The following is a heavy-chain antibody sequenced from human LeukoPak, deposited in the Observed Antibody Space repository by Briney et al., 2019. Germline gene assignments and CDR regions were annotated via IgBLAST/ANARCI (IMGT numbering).Heavy chain of an antibody. V-gene: IGHV4-4*07. CDR3: AGGPVTARGQFDY. Sequence: SETLSLTCTVSGGSISSLYWSWIRQSADKGLEWIGRIYASGGTNYNPFLKSRVTVSLDTSRNQFSLKVKSVTAADTAVYFCAGGPVTARGQFDYWGQGMLVSVSS. CDR2: IYASGGT. J-gene: IGHJ4*02. CDR1: GGSISSLY. D-gene: IGHD4-23*01.